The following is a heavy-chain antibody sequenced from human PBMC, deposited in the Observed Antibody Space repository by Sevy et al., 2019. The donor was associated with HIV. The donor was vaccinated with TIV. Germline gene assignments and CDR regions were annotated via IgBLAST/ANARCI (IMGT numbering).Heavy chain of an antibody. J-gene: IGHJ6*03. CDR2: IDPYTGGT. D-gene: IGHD6-13*01. V-gene: IGHV1-2*02. CDR1: GFTFTGYN. CDR3: VSGSSTYYNYYYYMDV. Sequence: ASVKVSYKPSGFTFTGYNVHWVRQAPGQGLEWMGWIDPYTGGTTIAQKFQGRVTLTRDTSISTAYLELTSLTSDDTAVYYCVSGSSTYYNYYYYMDVWGKGTTVTVSS.